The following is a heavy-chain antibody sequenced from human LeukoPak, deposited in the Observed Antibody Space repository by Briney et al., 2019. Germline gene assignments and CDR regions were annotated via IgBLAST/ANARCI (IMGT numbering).Heavy chain of an antibody. CDR1: GGTFSSYA. J-gene: IGHJ3*02. D-gene: IGHD5-18*01. CDR2: IIPIFGTA. V-gene: IGHV1-69*05. Sequence: GASVKVSCKASGGTFSSYAISWVRQAPGQGLEWMGGIIPIFGTANYAQKFQGRVTITTDESTSTAYMELSSLRSGDTAVYYCARAISNYTAMVSDAFDIWGQGTMVTVSS. CDR3: ARAISNYTAMVSDAFDI.